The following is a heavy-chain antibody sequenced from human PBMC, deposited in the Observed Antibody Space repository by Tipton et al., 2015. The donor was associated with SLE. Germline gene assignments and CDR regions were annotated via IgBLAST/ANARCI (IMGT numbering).Heavy chain of an antibody. CDR3: AREVYSGSYYYYYGMDV. Sequence: QSGAEVKKPGASVKVSCKASGYIFTNYDIIWVRQAPGQGLEWMGWISAYSGNAKFAQKFQDRVTMTTDTSTSTAYMELRSLRSDDTAVYYCAREVYSGSYYYYYGMDVWGQGTTVTISS. J-gene: IGHJ6*02. V-gene: IGHV1-18*01. CDR2: ISAYSGNA. CDR1: GYIFTNYD. D-gene: IGHD3-10*01.